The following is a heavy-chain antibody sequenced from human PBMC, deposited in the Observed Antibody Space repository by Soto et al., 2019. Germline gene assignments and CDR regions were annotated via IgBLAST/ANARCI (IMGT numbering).Heavy chain of an antibody. V-gene: IGHV1-3*01. J-gene: IGHJ4*02. CDR2: INAGNGNT. D-gene: IGHD1-26*01. Sequence: QVQLVQSGAEVKKPGASVKVSCKASGYTFTSYAMHWVRQAPGQRLEWMGWINAGNGNTKYSQKFQGRVTITRDTSASTAYMELSSLRSEDTAVYYCARDRWELPSDYWGQGTLVTVSS. CDR3: ARDRWELPSDY. CDR1: GYTFTSYA.